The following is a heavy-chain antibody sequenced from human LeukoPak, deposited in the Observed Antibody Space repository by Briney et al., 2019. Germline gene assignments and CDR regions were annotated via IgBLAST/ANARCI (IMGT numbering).Heavy chain of an antibody. CDR2: IYYSGST. CDR3: ARVGYDSSGYYYVGYYYYMDV. D-gene: IGHD3-22*01. CDR1: GGSISSGSYY. J-gene: IGHJ6*03. V-gene: IGHV4-61*10. Sequence: KTSETLSLTCTVSGGSISSGSYYWSWIRQPAGKGLEWIGYIYYSGSTYYNPSLKSRVTISVDTSKNQFSLKLSSVTAADTAVYYCARVGYDSSGYYYVGYYYYMDVWGKGTTVTVSS.